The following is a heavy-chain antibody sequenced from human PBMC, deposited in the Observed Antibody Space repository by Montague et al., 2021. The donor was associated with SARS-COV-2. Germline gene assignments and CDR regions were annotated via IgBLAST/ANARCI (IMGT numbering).Heavy chain of an antibody. J-gene: IGHJ3*02. CDR3: ANPRGVEGSTRFAFDT. Sequence: SETLSLTCVVSGDSISGHYWTWIRQPPGKGLEWIGYVSFSGSTNYNPSLKSRVTISADTSKKQFSLKLTSVTAADTAMYYCANPRGVEGSTRFAFDTWGQGTMVVVSS. CDR1: GDSISGHY. CDR2: VSFSGST. D-gene: IGHD1-1*01. V-gene: IGHV4-59*08.